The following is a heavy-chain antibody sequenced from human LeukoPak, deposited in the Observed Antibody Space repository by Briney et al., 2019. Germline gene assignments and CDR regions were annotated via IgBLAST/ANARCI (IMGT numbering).Heavy chain of an antibody. CDR2: IWYDGSSK. V-gene: IGHV3-33*01. CDR3: AREYRFGIRAADYYGMDV. Sequence: GGSLRLSCAASGSSFSGHGMHWVRQAPGKGLEWVALIWYDGSSKYYGDSVKGRFTISRDNSKNTLYLQMNSLRDEDTTVYYCAREYRFGIRAADYYGMDVWGQGTTVTVSS. D-gene: IGHD3-10*01. J-gene: IGHJ6*02. CDR1: GSSFSGHG.